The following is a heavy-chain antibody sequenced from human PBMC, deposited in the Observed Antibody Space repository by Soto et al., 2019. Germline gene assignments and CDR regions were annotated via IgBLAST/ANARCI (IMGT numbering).Heavy chain of an antibody. D-gene: IGHD2-15*01. CDR2: IYYAGTT. CDR1: GGSLSGYY. Sequence: PSETLSLTCSVSGGSLSGYYWTWTRQPPGKGLEWIGYIYYAGTTAYNPSLKSRVTISLDTSKNHFSLKLSSVTAADTAVYYCARDPPSNCSGGSCYRYGMDVWGQGTTVTVSS. CDR3: ARDPPSNCSGGSCYRYGMDV. V-gene: IGHV4-59*12. J-gene: IGHJ6*02.